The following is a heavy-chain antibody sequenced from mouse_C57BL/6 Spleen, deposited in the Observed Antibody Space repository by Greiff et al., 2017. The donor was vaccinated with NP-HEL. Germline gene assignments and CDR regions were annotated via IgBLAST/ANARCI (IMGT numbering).Heavy chain of an antibody. D-gene: IGHD4-1*02. CDR3: ASSCNWERAWFAY. J-gene: IGHJ3*01. CDR2: IRPSSGST. V-gene: IGHV1-64*01. Sequence: VQLQQPGAELVKPGASVKLSCKASGYTFTSYWMPWVRQRPGQGLEWIGMIRPSSGSTNYNEKFKGKATLTEDKSSITAYMQISSLTSEDSAVYDCASSCNWERAWFAYWGQAPPVTVST. CDR1: GYTFTSYW.